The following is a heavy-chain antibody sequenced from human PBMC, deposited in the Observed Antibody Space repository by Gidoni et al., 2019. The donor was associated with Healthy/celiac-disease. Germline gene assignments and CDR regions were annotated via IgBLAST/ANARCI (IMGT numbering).Heavy chain of an antibody. J-gene: IGHJ4*02. V-gene: IGHV3-23*01. CDR2: ISGSGGST. CDR3: AKDRLGDYEDFDY. D-gene: IGHD4-17*01. CDR1: GFTFRSYA. Sequence: EVQLLESGGGLVQTGGSLRPSCAAPGFTFRSYAMSWVRQAPGKGLEWVPAISGSGGSTYYADSVKGRFTISRDNSKNTLYLQMNSLRAEDTAVYYCAKDRLGDYEDFDYWGQGTLVTVSS.